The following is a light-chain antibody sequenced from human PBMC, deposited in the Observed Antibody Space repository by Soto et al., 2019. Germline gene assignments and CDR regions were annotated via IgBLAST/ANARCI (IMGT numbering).Light chain of an antibody. J-gene: IGKJ4*01. V-gene: IGKV1D-16*01. CDR2: AAS. CDR1: QDINSY. CDR3: QQYNIYPLT. Sequence: DVQMTQSPSSLSASVGARVTITCRASQDINSYFAWYQQKPGNAPKSLIYAASSLQTGVPSRLSCSESGTDFTLTISNLQPEDSATYYCQQYNIYPLTFGGGTMVEIK.